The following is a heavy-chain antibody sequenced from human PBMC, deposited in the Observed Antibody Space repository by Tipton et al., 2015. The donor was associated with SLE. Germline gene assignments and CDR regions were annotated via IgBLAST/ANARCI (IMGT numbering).Heavy chain of an antibody. J-gene: IGHJ6*02. Sequence: TLSLTCTVSGASIRRDNYYWGWIRQPPGKGLEWIGSIYYSGSTYYNPSLKSRVTISVDTSRNQFSLKLNSVTAADTAVYYCGSGYCSTTSCYYNYGLDVWGQGTTVTVSS. V-gene: IGHV4-39*01. CDR2: IYYSGST. D-gene: IGHD2-2*01. CDR1: GASIRRDNYY. CDR3: GSGYCSTTSCYYNYGLDV.